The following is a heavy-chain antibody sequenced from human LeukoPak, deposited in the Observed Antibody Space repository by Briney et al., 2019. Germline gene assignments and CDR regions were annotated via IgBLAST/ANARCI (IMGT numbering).Heavy chain of an antibody. CDR1: GFTFSSYG. J-gene: IGHJ4*02. CDR2: IRYDGSNK. Sequence: GGSLRLSCAASGFTFSSYGMHWARQAPGKGLEWVAFIRYDGSNKYYADSVKGRFTISRDNSKNTLYLQMNSLRAEDTAVYYCAKDWVITMVRGYYFDYWGQGTLVTVSS. CDR3: AKDWVITMVRGYYFDY. D-gene: IGHD3-10*01. V-gene: IGHV3-30*02.